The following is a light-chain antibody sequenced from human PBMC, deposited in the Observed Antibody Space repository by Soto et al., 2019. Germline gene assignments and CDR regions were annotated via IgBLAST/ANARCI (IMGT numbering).Light chain of an antibody. CDR3: QQANSFPFT. V-gene: IGKV1-12*01. J-gene: IGKJ3*01. CDR2: GAS. Sequence: DIQMTQSPSSVSASVGDRVTIPCRASQDIGNWLAWYQQKPGKAPKLLIYGASNLQSGVPSRFSGSGSGTDFTLTISSLQPEDFATYFCQQANSFPFTFGPGTKVDVK. CDR1: QDIGNW.